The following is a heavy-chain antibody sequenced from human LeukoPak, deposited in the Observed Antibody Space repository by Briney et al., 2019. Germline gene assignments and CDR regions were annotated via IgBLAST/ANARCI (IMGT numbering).Heavy chain of an antibody. D-gene: IGHD2-21*01. CDR2: IAGNGGET. J-gene: IGHJ3*02. CDR3: AKGHSYSRRGIYPGGAFDI. Sequence: GGSLTLSCAASGFTFGSYGMSWVRQPPGKGLEWVASIAGNGGETQIPATVNGRFSISRNNYKNTLFLQMNSLRAEDTALYYCAKGHSYSRRGIYPGGAFDIWGQGTVVTVSS. CDR1: GFTFGSYG. V-gene: IGHV3-23*01.